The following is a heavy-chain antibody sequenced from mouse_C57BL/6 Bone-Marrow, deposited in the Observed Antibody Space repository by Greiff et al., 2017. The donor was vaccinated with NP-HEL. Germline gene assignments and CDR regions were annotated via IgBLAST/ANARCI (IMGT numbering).Heavy chain of an antibody. CDR2: IDPSDSYT. V-gene: IGHV1-69*01. Sequence: QVQLQQPGAELVMPGASVKLSCKASGYTFTSYWMHWVKQRPGQGLEWIGEIDPSDSYTNYNQKFKGKSTLTVDKSSSTAYMQLSSLTSEDSAVYYGASDYYGSSYWYFDVWGTGTTVTVSS. CDR3: ASDYYGSSYWYFDV. CDR1: GYTFTSYW. J-gene: IGHJ1*03. D-gene: IGHD1-1*01.